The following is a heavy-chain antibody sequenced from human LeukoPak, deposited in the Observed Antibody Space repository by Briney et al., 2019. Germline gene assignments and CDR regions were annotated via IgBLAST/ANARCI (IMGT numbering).Heavy chain of an antibody. Sequence: SVKVSCKASGGTFTFGTAGVTWVRQASGQRLEWLGGIIPLFDSPHYAPNFQGRLTITADRFSGVAYMDLSSLSSEDTAIYYCARAYIVNTNGDNVYYYMDVRGTGTTVTVSS. CDR3: ARAYIVNTNGDNVYYYMDV. CDR2: IIPLFDSP. V-gene: IGHV1-69*06. CDR1: GGTFTFGTAG. D-gene: IGHD5-24*01. J-gene: IGHJ6*03.